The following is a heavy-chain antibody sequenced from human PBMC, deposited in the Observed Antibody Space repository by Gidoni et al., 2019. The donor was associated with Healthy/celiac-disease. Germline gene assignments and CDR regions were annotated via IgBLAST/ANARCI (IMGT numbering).Heavy chain of an antibody. V-gene: IGHV3-33*01. CDR1: GFTFSSSG. D-gene: IGHD3-10*01. Sequence: QVQLVESGGGVVQPGRSLRLSCAASGFTFSSSGMHWVRQAPGEGLEWVSVIWYDVSNKYYADSVKGRFTISRDNSKNTLYLQMNSLRSEDTAVYYCARDDGITMVRGGLSFDYWGQGTLVTVSS. CDR2: IWYDVSNK. J-gene: IGHJ4*02. CDR3: ARDDGITMVRGGLSFDY.